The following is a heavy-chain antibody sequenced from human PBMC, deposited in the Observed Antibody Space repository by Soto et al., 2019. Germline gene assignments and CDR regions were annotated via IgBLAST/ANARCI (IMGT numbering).Heavy chain of an antibody. J-gene: IGHJ4*02. Sequence: PGGSLRLSCAASGFTFSDYYMSWIRQALGKGLEWVSYISSSSSYTNYADSVKGRFTISRDNAKNSLYLQMNSLRAEDTAVYYCARPKYYYDSSGYPGWWGQGTLVTVS. CDR3: ARPKYYYDSSGYPGW. CDR1: GFTFSDYY. CDR2: ISSSSSYT. D-gene: IGHD3-22*01. V-gene: IGHV3-11*06.